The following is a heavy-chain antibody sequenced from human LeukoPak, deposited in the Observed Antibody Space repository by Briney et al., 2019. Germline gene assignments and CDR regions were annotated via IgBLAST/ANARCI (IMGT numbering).Heavy chain of an antibody. CDR3: STCLRGYYEPYFDY. D-gene: IGHD3-22*01. J-gene: IGHJ4*02. CDR1: GGTFSSYA. V-gene: IGHV1-69*13. Sequence: GASVKVSCKASGGTFSSYAISWVGQATGQGLEWMGGIIPIFGTANNAQKLQGGVTITADESTSTAYMDLGSLKSEDTGVYYYSTCLRGYYEPYFDYWGQGTLVTVSS. CDR2: IIPIFGTA.